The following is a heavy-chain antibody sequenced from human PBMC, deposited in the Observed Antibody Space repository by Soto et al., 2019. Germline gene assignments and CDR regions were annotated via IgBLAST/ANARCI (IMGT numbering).Heavy chain of an antibody. Sequence: QVQLVESGGGVVQPGRSLRLSCAASGFTFSSYAMHWVRQAPGKGLEWVAVISYDGSNKYYADSVKGRFTISRDNSKNTLYLQMNSLRAEDTAVYYCARDLLAGYYYYGRDVWGQGTTVTVSS. CDR2: ISYDGSNK. V-gene: IGHV3-30-3*01. D-gene: IGHD6-13*01. J-gene: IGHJ6*02. CDR3: ARDLLAGYYYYGRDV. CDR1: GFTFSSYA.